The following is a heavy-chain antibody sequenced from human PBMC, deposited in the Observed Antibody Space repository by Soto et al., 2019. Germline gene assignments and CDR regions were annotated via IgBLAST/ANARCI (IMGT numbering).Heavy chain of an antibody. D-gene: IGHD2-21*01. Sequence: EVQLVESGGGLVQPGGSLRLSCAASGFLFSTYWMFWVRQVPRKGLLWVSRIKSDGSSTSYADSVKGRCSISRDNTKNTLYLQMTSLRAEDTAVYYCAIGGGDYNYFDHWGQGILVTVSS. J-gene: IGHJ4*02. CDR1: GFLFSTYW. CDR2: IKSDGSST. CDR3: AIGGGDYNYFDH. V-gene: IGHV3-74*01.